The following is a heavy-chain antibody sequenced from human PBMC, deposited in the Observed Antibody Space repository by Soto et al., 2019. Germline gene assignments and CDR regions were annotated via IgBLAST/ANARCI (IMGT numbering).Heavy chain of an antibody. D-gene: IGHD2-15*01. J-gene: IGHJ6*02. V-gene: IGHV5-10-1*01. CDR2: IDPSDSYT. Sequence: GELLKICCDCAGYSFTSYCISLVLQLPGKGLEWMGRIDPSDSYTNYSASFQCHVTISADKSISTAYLQWSSLKASDTAMYYCARFSSSVVSNYYYYGMDVWGQGTTVTVSS. CDR1: GYSFTSYC. CDR3: ARFSSSVVSNYYYYGMDV.